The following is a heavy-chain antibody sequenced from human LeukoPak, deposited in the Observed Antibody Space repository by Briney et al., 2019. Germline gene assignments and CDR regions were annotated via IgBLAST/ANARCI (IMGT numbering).Heavy chain of an antibody. CDR3: ARQDPPIAARGCYYYMDV. CDR2: IYYSGST. J-gene: IGHJ6*03. V-gene: IGHV4-39*01. CDR1: GGSISSSSYY. Sequence: SETLSLTCTVSGGSISSSSYYWAWIRQPPGKGLEWIGSIYYSGSTYYNPSLKSPVTISVDTSKNQFSLNLSSVTAADTAVYYCARQDPPIAARGCYYYMDVWGKGTTVTVSS. D-gene: IGHD6-6*01.